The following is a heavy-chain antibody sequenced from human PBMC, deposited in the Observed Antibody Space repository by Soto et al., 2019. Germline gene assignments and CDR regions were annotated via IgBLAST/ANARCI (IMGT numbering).Heavy chain of an antibody. CDR1: GGSVSSGSYY. J-gene: IGHJ4*02. CDR3: AKDLGSYYLDY. V-gene: IGHV4-61*01. Sequence: PSETLSLTCTVSGGSVSSGSYYWSRIRQPPGKGLEWIGYIYYSGSTNYNPSLKSRVTISVDTSKNQFSLKLSSVTAADTAVYYCAKDLGSYYLDYWGQGTQVTVYS. CDR2: IYYSGST. D-gene: IGHD1-26*01.